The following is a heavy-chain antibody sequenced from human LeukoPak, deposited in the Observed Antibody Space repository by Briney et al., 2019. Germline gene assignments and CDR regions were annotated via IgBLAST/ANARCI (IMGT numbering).Heavy chain of an antibody. CDR2: INTDASST. V-gene: IGHV3-74*01. CDR1: GFTFSSYW. D-gene: IGHD5-18*01. J-gene: IGHJ4*02. CDR3: ARDPENTAMAPFDY. Sequence: GGSLRLSCAASGFTFSSYWMHWVRQAPGKGLVWVSRINTDASSTGYADSVKGRFTISRDNAKNTLYLQMNSLRAEDTAVYYCARDPENTAMAPFDYWGQGTLVTVSS.